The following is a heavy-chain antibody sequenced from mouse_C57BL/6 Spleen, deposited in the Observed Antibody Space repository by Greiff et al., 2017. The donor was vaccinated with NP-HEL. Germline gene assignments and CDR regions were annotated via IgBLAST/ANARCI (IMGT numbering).Heavy chain of an antibody. CDR3: ARSPFGTVAPFDY. CDR2: IYPGDGDT. V-gene: IGHV1-82*01. D-gene: IGHD1-1*01. Sequence: VQLQQSGPELVKPGASVKISCKASGYAFSSSWMNWVKQRPGKGLEWIGRIYPGDGDTNYNGKFKGKATLTADKSSSTAYMQLSSLTSEDSAVYFWARSPFGTVAPFDYWGQGATLTVSS. J-gene: IGHJ2*01. CDR1: GYAFSSSW.